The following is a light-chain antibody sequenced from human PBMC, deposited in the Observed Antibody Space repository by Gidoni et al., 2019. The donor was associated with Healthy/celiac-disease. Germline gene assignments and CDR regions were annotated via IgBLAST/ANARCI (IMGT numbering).Light chain of an antibody. Sequence: DIQMTQSPSPLSASVGDRVTITCQASQDISNYLNWYQQKPGKAPKLLIYDASNLETGVPSRFSGSGSGTDFTFTISSLQPEDIATYYCQQYDKLYTFGQGTKLEIK. J-gene: IGKJ2*01. CDR3: QQYDKLYT. CDR2: DAS. CDR1: QDISNY. V-gene: IGKV1-33*01.